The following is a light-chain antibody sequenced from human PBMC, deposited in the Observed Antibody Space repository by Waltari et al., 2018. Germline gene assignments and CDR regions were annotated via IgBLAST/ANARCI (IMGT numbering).Light chain of an antibody. CDR3: AAWDDNLNAVV. Sequence: QSVLTQPPSVSEAPRQRVTIACSGSSSNIGNNVVNWYPQVPGEAPKLLIYYDDMLPSGVSDRFSGSRSGTSASLAISGLQSEDEADYCCAAWDDNLNAVVFGGGTKVTVL. J-gene: IGLJ2*01. CDR2: YDD. CDR1: SSNIGNNV. V-gene: IGLV1-36*01.